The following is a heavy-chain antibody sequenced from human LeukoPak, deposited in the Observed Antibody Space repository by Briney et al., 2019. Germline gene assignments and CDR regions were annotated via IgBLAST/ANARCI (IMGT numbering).Heavy chain of an antibody. D-gene: IGHD1-1*01. Sequence: ASVKVSCKASGGTFSSYAISWVRQAPGQGLEWMGGIIPIFGTANYAQKFQGRVTITTDESTSTAYMELSSLRSEDTAVYYCARIGRMNDGYDYWGQGTLVTVSS. V-gene: IGHV1-69*05. CDR1: GGTFSSYA. CDR3: ARIGRMNDGYDY. J-gene: IGHJ4*02. CDR2: IIPIFGTA.